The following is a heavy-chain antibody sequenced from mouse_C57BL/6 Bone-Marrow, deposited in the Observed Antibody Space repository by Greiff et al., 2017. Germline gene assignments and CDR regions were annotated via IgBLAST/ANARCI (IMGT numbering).Heavy chain of an antibody. CDR2: IWSGGST. V-gene: IGHV2-2*01. D-gene: IGHD1-1*01. CDR1: GFSLTSYG. CDR3: ARKEYYGSWAWFAY. Sequence: VMLVESGPGLVQPSQSLSITCTVSGFSLTSYGVHWVRQSPGTGLEWLGVIWSGGSTDYNAAFISRLSISKDNSKSQVFLKMNSLQADDTAIYYCARKEYYGSWAWFAYWGQGTLVTVSA. J-gene: IGHJ3*01.